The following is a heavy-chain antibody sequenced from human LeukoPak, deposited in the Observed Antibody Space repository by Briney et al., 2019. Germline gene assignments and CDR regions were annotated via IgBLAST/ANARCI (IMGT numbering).Heavy chain of an antibody. J-gene: IGHJ4*02. Sequence: HGESLKISCRGSGYVFTTDWIGWVRQMPGKGLEWMVINRPADSYIEYSPSFQGHVTISVDKSINTAYLQWSSLKASDSAFYYCAAGGYWGQGTLVTVSS. CDR2: NRPADSYI. CDR3: AAGGY. D-gene: IGHD3-16*01. V-gene: IGHV5-51*01. CDR1: GYVFTTDW.